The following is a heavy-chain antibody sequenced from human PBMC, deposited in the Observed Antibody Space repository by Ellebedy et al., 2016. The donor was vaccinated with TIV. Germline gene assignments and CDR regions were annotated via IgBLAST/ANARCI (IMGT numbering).Heavy chain of an antibody. CDR1: GFTFSSYA. Sequence: PGGSLRLSCAASGFTFSSYAMSWVRQAPGKGLEWVSGITKSGVSVYSGASVKGRFSISSDTSKNTLYLQMNSLRVEDTAVYYCAQGLTGDRGGWGWYFDLWGRGTLVTVSS. V-gene: IGHV3-23*01. D-gene: IGHD7-27*01. CDR2: ITKSGVSV. J-gene: IGHJ2*01. CDR3: AQGLTGDRGGWGWYFDL.